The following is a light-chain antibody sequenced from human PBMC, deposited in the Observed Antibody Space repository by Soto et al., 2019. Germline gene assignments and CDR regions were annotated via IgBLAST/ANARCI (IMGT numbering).Light chain of an antibody. CDR1: QGVRND. J-gene: IGKJ4*01. CDR2: AAS. Sequence: AIQMTQSPSSLSASVGDRVTITCRASQGVRNDLGWYQQKPGKAPKLLIYAASTLHSGVPSRFSGSGSGTEFTLTISSLQPEDCATYYCLQDDTYPLTFGGGTKVEI. V-gene: IGKV1-6*01. CDR3: LQDDTYPLT.